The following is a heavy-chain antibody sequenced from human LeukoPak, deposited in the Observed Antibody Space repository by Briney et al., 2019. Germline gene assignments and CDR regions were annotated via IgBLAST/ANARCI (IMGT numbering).Heavy chain of an antibody. CDR1: GFTFSSYS. V-gene: IGHV3-21*01. J-gene: IGHJ4*02. CDR3: FCGSRFAYSFDY. CDR2: ISSDSSYI. D-gene: IGHD2-21*01. Sequence: PGGSLRLSCAASGFTFSSYSMNWVRQAPGKGLEWVSSISSDSSYIYYADSVKGRFTISRDNAKKSLYLQMNSLRAEDTAVYYCFCGSRFAYSFDYWGQGTLVTVSS.